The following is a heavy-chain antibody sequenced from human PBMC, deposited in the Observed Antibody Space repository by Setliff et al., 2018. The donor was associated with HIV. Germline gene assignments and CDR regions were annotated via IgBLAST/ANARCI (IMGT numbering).Heavy chain of an antibody. CDR3: AQATPHAFDI. CDR1: GYSFSTYW. Sequence: PGESLKISCKGSGYSFSTYWIAWVRQMPGKGLEWMGVIFPGDSDARYSPSFQGPVTISVDESISTAYLQWSSLQASDTAMYYCAQATPHAFDIWGQGTMVTVSS. CDR2: IFPGDSDA. V-gene: IGHV5-51*01. J-gene: IGHJ3*02.